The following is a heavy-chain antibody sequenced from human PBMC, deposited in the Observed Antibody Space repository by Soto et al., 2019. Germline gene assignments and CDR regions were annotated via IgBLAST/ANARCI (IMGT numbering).Heavy chain of an antibody. CDR1: GFTFSSYA. V-gene: IGHV3-23*01. Sequence: EVQLLESGGGLVQPGGSLRLSCAASGFTFSSYAMSWVRQAPGKGLEWVSAICGSGGSTYYADSVKGRFTISRDNPKNTLYVQMHSLRDEDTAVYYGATGIASKTRPLGKYFDLWGRGTLVTVSS. CDR3: ATGIASKTRPLGKYFDL. CDR2: ICGSGGST. J-gene: IGHJ2*01. D-gene: IGHD3-3*02.